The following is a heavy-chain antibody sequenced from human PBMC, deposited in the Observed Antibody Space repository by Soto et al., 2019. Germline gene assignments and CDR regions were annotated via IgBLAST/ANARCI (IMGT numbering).Heavy chain of an antibody. CDR3: ARDLWGYCGADCYPLDV. Sequence: QVRLQESGPGLVKPSETLSLTCTVSGGSISRYYWSWIRQPPGKGLEWIGYMYNTGSTIYNPSLTSRVTISVDASKNQFSLTLNSVTAADTAVYYCARDLWGYCGADCYPLDVWGQGTTVTVSS. D-gene: IGHD2-21*02. V-gene: IGHV4-59*01. J-gene: IGHJ6*02. CDR1: GGSISRYY. CDR2: MYNTGST.